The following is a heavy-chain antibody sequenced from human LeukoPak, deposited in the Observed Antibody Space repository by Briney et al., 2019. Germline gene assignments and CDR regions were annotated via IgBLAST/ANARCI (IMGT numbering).Heavy chain of an antibody. Sequence: SETLSLTCAVYGGSFSGYYWSWIRQPPGKGLGWIGEINHSGSTNYNPSLKSRVTISVDTSKNQFSLKLSSVTAADTAVYYCARVRIYFDSANWFDPWGQGTLVTVSS. J-gene: IGHJ5*02. D-gene: IGHD3-9*01. V-gene: IGHV4-34*01. CDR1: GGSFSGYY. CDR2: INHSGST. CDR3: ARVRIYFDSANWFDP.